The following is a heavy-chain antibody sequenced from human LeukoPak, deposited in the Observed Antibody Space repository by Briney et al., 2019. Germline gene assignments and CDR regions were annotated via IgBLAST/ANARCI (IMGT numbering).Heavy chain of an antibody. D-gene: IGHD3-22*01. CDR3: ARDSLLDSSGYSRAFDI. CDR2: IKLDGSEK. J-gene: IGHJ3*02. V-gene: IGHV3-7*03. Sequence: GGSLRLSCVASGFTFGKYWMSWVRQAPGKGLEWVANIKLDGSEKNYVDSVRGRFTISRDNTKNSLYLQMNSLRAEDTAVYYCARDSLLDSSGYSRAFDIWGQGTMVTVSS. CDR1: GFTFGKYW.